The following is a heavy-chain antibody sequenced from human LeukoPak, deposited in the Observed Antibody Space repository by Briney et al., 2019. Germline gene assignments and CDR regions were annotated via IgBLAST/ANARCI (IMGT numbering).Heavy chain of an antibody. CDR1: GFTFSSYG. CDR3: ARGGSSWLDY. J-gene: IGHJ4*02. V-gene: IGHV3-74*01. D-gene: IGHD6-13*01. CDR2: IHSDGSST. Sequence: GRSLRLSCAASGFTFSSYGMHWVRQAPGKGPVWVSRIHSDGSSTNYADSVKGRFTVSRDNAKSTLFLQMNSLRAEDTAVYYCARGGSSWLDYWGQGNLVTVSS.